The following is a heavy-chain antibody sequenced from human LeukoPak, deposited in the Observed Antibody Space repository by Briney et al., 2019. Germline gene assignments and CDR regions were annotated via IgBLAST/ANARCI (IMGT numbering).Heavy chain of an antibody. CDR3: GGVKWDYADY. J-gene: IGHJ4*02. D-gene: IGHD1-26*01. Sequence: PGGSLRLSCTASGFTFSHHWMTWARQAPGKWLEWLANIKEDGSEKDYVDSVKGRFTISIDNDKNSLYLQMNSLRGEDTAVFYCGGVKWDYADYWGQGTLVTV. V-gene: IGHV3-7*01. CDR1: GFTFSHHW. CDR2: IKEDGSEK.